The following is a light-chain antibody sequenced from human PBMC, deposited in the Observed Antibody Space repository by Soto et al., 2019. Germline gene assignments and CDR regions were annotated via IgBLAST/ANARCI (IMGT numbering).Light chain of an antibody. J-gene: IGKJ3*01. CDR3: QQYGSSLFT. V-gene: IGKV3-20*01. Sequence: EIVLTQSPGTLSLSPGERATLSCRASQSVSSSYLAWYQQKPGQAPRILIYGASSRATGIPDRFSGSGSGTDFTLTISILATEDFAVYYCQQYGSSLFTFGPGTKVDIK. CDR1: QSVSSSY. CDR2: GAS.